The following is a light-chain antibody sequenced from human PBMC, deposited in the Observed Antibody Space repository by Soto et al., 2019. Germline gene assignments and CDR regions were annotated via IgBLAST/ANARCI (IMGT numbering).Light chain of an antibody. CDR3: QHYQTFLPLT. J-gene: IGKJ4*01. V-gene: IGKV3-20*01. Sequence: EIVLTQSPGTLSLSPGEGATLSCRASQSVTGTNLAWYQQRPGQAPRLLLYGASNRATGIPDRFSGGGSWTDFTLTISRLEPEDFGVYYCQHYQTFLPLTFGGGTKVEIK. CDR1: QSVTGTN. CDR2: GAS.